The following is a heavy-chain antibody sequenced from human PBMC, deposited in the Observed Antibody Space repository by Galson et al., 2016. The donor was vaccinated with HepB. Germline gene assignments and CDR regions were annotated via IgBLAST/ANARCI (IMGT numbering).Heavy chain of an antibody. CDR2: INPSGGRT. CDR3: ASSRYYDFWSGYLTSGEGMDG. CDR1: GYTFTSYY. Sequence: SVKVSCKASGYTFTSYYVHWVRQAPGQGLEWMGIINPSGGRTSYAQKFQGRVTMTRDTSTSTVYMELSSLRSEDRAVYYCASSRYYDFWSGYLTSGEGMDGWGQGTTVTGSS. J-gene: IGHJ6*02. V-gene: IGHV1-46*01. D-gene: IGHD3-3*01.